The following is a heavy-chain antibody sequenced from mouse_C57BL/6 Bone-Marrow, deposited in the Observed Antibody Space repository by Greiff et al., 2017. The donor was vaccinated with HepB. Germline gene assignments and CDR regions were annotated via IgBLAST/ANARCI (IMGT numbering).Heavy chain of an antibody. V-gene: IGHV1-50*01. Sequence: QVQLKQPGAELVKPGASVKLSCKASGYTFTSYWMQWVKQRPGQGLEWIGEIDPSDSYTNYNQKFKGKATLTVDTSSSTAYMQLSSLTSEDSAVYYCAIHYSNYDYWGQGTTLTVSS. CDR3: AIHYSNYDY. CDR1: GYTFTSYW. D-gene: IGHD2-5*01. J-gene: IGHJ2*01. CDR2: IDPSDSYT.